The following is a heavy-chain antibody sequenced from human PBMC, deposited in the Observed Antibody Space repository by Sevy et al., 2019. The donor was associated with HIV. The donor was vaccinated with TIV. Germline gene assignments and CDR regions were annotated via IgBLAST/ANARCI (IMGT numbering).Heavy chain of an antibody. D-gene: IGHD6-6*01. CDR3: ARDSTPRPRVLDY. Sequence: SETLSLTCSVSGGSISSYFWTWVRQSPGKGLEWIGNIYFTGNTDYSPSLKSRVTLSLDTSKSQFSLTLKSVTAADTAMYFCARDSTPRPRVLDYWGQGTLVTVSS. CDR2: IYFTGNT. CDR1: GGSISSYF. J-gene: IGHJ4*02. V-gene: IGHV4-59*01.